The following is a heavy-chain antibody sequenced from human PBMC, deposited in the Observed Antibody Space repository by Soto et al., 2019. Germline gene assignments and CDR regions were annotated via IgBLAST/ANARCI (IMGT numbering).Heavy chain of an antibody. CDR1: GYTFTSYY. CDR2: INPSGGST. V-gene: IGHV1-46*01. J-gene: IGHJ6*02. D-gene: IGHD2-2*01. Sequence: QVQLVQSGAEVKKPGASVKVSCKASGYTFTSYYMHWVRQAPGQGLEWMGIINPSGGSTSYAQKFQGRVTMTRDTSTSTGYMELSSLRSEDTAVYYCASRYCSSTSCYGRDYYYYGMDVWGQGTTVTVSS. CDR3: ASRYCSSTSCYGRDYYYYGMDV.